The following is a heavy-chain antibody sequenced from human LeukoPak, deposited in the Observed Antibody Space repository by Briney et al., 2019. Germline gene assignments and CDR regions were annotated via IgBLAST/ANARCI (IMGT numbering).Heavy chain of an antibody. J-gene: IGHJ4*02. V-gene: IGHV4-34*01. CDR3: ARGRGIAMVRDLGY. CDR2: INNSGST. CDR1: GGSFSGYY. Sequence: SETLSLTCTVYGGSFSGYYWSWIRQPPGKGLEWIGEINNSGSTNYNPSLKSRVTISVDTSKNQFSLKLSSVTAADTAVYYCARGRGIAMVRDLGYWGQGTLVTVAS. D-gene: IGHD3-10*01.